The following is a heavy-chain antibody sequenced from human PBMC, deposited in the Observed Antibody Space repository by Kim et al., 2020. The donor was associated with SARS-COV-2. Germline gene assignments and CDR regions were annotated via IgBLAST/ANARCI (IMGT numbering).Heavy chain of an antibody. CDR3: VKDREYCSGGTCYKGILDH. CDR1: GFTFSNYA. V-gene: IGHV3-30*18. D-gene: IGHD2-15*01. CDR2: ISHDGSKE. Sequence: GGSLRLSCAASGFTFSNYAMHWVRQAPGKGLEWMAVISHDGSKEYYGDSVKGRFTISRDNSRNTLSLQMNSLRGEDTAVYSCVKDREYCSGGTCYKGILDHWGQGTLVTVSS. J-gene: IGHJ4*02.